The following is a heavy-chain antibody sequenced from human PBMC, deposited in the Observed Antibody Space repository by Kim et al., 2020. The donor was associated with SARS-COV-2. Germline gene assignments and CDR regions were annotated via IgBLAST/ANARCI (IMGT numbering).Heavy chain of an antibody. D-gene: IGHD3-10*01. Sequence: SETLSLTCAVYGGSLNGYYWTWVRQAPGRGPVWIGDTNHSGRTQYNPSLKSRVTISVDSSKNQFSLKLTSVPAADTAVYYCARGMVQGVMVREEGRATEGLNYTDTAMDVWGQGTTVIVSS. J-gene: IGHJ6*02. CDR2: TNHSGRT. CDR3: ARGMVQGVMVREEGRATEGLNYTDTAMDV. CDR1: GGSLNGYY. V-gene: IGHV4-34*01.